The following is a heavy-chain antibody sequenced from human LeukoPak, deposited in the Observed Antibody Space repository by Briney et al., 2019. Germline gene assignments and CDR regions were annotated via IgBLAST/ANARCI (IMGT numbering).Heavy chain of an antibody. CDR2: IYWNDDK. V-gene: IGHV2-5*01. Sequence: KSGPTLVNPTQTLTLTCTLSGFSLSTSGVAVGWFRQPPGKALEWLALIYWNDDKRYTPSLKSRLTVTEDTSRNQVVLTMANMDPADTATYFCAHGVAVLRYLEWSPENFDFWGQGTPVTVSS. CDR1: GFSLSTSGVA. J-gene: IGHJ4*02. CDR3: AHGVAVLRYLEWSPENFDF. D-gene: IGHD3-3*01.